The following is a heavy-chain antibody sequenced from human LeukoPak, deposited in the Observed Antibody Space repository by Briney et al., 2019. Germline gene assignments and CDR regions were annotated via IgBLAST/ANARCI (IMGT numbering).Heavy chain of an antibody. Sequence: PSETLSLTCAVYGGSFSGYYWGWIRQPPGKGLEWIGNMYFNGSTYYNPSLKSRVTISLDTSKKQFSLKLSSVTAADTAVYYCARPHSYSNYINYWGQGTLVTVSS. CDR2: MYFNGST. D-gene: IGHD4-11*01. CDR3: ARPHSYSNYINY. V-gene: IGHV4-34*01. CDR1: GGSFSGYY. J-gene: IGHJ4*02.